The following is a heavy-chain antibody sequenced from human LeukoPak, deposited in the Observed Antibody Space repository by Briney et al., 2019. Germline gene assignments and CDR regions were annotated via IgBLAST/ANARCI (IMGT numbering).Heavy chain of an antibody. V-gene: IGHV3-23*01. CDR2: ISGSGGST. CDR3: AKDRGGTMVRGVFDY. J-gene: IGHJ4*02. CDR1: GFTFSSYA. D-gene: IGHD3-10*01. Sequence: PGGSLRLSCAASGFTFSSYAMSWVRQAPGKGLEWVSAISGSGGSTYYADSVKGRFTISRDNSKNTLYLQMNSLRAEDTAVYYCAKDRGGTMVRGVFDYWGQGTLVTVSS.